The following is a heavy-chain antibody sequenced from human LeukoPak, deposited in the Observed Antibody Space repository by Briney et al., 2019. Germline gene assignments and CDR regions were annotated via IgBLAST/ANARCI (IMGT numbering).Heavy chain of an antibody. CDR2: ISSSSSYI. CDR1: GFTFSSYS. J-gene: IGHJ4*02. Sequence: PGGSLRLSXAASGFTFSSYSMNWVRQAPGKGLGWISSISSSSSYIYYADSVKGRFTISRDNAKNSLYLQMNSLRAEDTAVYYCASQVVPAARVDYWGQGTLVTVSS. D-gene: IGHD2-2*01. V-gene: IGHV3-21*01. CDR3: ASQVVPAARVDY.